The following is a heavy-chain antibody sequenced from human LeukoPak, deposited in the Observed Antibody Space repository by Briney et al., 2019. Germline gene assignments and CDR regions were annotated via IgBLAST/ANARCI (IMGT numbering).Heavy chain of an antibody. CDR2: IKQDGSEK. CDR3: AQYYYGSGSYFDY. Sequence: GGSLRLSCAASGFTFSSYWMSWVRQAPGKGLEWVANIKQDGSEKYYVDSVKGRFTISRDNAKNSLYLQMNSLRAEDTAVYYCAQYYYGSGSYFDYWGKGTLVTVSS. V-gene: IGHV3-7*01. CDR1: GFTFSSYW. D-gene: IGHD3-10*01. J-gene: IGHJ4*02.